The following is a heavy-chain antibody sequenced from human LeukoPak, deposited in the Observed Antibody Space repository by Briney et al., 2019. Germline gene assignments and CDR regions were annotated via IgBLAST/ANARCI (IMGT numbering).Heavy chain of an antibody. CDR1: GGSISSGGYY. D-gene: IGHD5-12*01. Sequence: SETLSLTCTVSGGSISSGGYYWSWIRQPPGKGLEWIGYIYHSGSTYYNPSLKSRVTISVDRSKNQFSLKLSSVTAADTAVYYCARRRGGYDFGYYYYMDVWGKGTTVTVSS. J-gene: IGHJ6*03. V-gene: IGHV4-30-2*01. CDR2: IYHSGST. CDR3: ARRRGGYDFGYYYYMDV.